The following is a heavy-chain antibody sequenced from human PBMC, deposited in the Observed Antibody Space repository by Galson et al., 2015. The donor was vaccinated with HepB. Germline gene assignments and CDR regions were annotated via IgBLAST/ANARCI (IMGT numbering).Heavy chain of an antibody. CDR1: GFTLSRYG. V-gene: IGHV3-30*18. CDR3: AKDRAKRGDFWSGYYFMGMDY. J-gene: IGHJ4*02. Sequence: SLRLSCAASGFTLSRYGIHWVRQAPGKGLEWVAVISYDGINKNYGDSVKGRFTISRDNSKNTLYLQMNSLRVEDTAVYYCAKDRAKRGDFWSGYYFMGMDYWGQGTLVTVAS. CDR2: ISYDGINK. D-gene: IGHD3-3*01.